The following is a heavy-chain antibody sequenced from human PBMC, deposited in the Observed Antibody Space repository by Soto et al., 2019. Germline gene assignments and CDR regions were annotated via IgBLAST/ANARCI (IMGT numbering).Heavy chain of an antibody. CDR1: GSSVDFY. J-gene: IGHJ4*02. CDR2: IYYTGRT. Sequence: GSSVDFYGLRIIKNQGKGLEWIGYIYYTGRTSYNPSLKSRVTIIVDTSKNQFSLKLSSVTAADTAVYYCATANSDHLFFLAYWGKGTSVPVS. V-gene: IGHV4-59*08. D-gene: IGHD2-8*01. CDR3: ATANSDHLFFLAY.